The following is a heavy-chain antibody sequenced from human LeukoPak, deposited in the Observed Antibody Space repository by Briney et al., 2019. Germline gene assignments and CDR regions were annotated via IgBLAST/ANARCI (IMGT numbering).Heavy chain of an antibody. CDR3: ARRSFPYYYDSSGYYYGYYFDY. CDR2: IYPGDSDT. CDR1: GYSFTSYW. Sequence: GESLKISCKGSGYSFTSYWIGWVRQMPGKGLEWMGIIYPGDSDTRYSPSFQGQVTISADKSISTAYLQWSSLKASDTAMYYCARRSFPYYYDSSGYYYGYYFDYWGQGTLVTVSS. D-gene: IGHD3-22*01. V-gene: IGHV5-51*01. J-gene: IGHJ4*02.